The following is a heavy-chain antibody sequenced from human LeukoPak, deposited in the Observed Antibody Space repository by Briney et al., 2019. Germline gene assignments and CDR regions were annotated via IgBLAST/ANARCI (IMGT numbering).Heavy chain of an antibody. J-gene: IGHJ6*02. V-gene: IGHV3-21*01. CDR2: ISSSSSYI. D-gene: IGHD2-2*01. Sequence: GGSLRLSCAASGFTFSSYSMNWVRQAPGKGLEWVSSISSSSSYIHYADSVKGRFTISRDNAKNSLYLQMNSLRAEDTAVYYCARGRYCSSTSCYEDGMDVWGQGTTVTVSS. CDR1: GFTFSSYS. CDR3: ARGRYCSSTSCYEDGMDV.